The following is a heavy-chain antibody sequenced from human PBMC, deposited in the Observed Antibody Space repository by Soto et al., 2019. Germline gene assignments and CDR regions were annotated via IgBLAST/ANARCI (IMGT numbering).Heavy chain of an antibody. D-gene: IGHD5-12*01. J-gene: IGHJ4*02. CDR2: VYYSGST. V-gene: IGHV4-59*08. Sequence: PSETLSLTCTVSGGYISSYYWSWIRQPPGKGLEWIGYVYYSGSTNYNPSLKSRVTISVDTSKNQFSLKLSSVTAADTAVYYCARQAYSGYQTPPDYWGQGTLVTVSS. CDR3: ARQAYSGYQTPPDY. CDR1: GGYISSYY.